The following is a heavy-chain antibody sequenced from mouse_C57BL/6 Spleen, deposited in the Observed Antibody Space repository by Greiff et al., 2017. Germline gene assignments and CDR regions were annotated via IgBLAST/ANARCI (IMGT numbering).Heavy chain of an antibody. V-gene: IGHV1-15*01. Sequence: QVQLKESGAELVRPGASVTLSCKASGYTFTDYEMHWVKQTPVHGLEWIGAIDPETGGTAYNQKFKGKAILTADKSSSTAYMELRSLTSEDSAVYYCTRETTVVARVFDYWGQGTTLTVSS. J-gene: IGHJ2*01. CDR2: IDPETGGT. CDR3: TRETTVVARVFDY. D-gene: IGHD1-1*01. CDR1: GYTFTDYE.